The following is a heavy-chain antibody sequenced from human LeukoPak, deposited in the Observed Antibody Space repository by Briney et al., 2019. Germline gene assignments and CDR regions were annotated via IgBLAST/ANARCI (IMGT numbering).Heavy chain of an antibody. D-gene: IGHD3-10*01. CDR1: GFTFSSYG. J-gene: IGHJ4*02. CDR3: AKGHYYGSGSLDY. V-gene: IGHV3-23*01. Sequence: VGSLRLSCAASGFTFSSYGMSWVRQAPGKGLEWVSAIGGRDGSTYYADSVKGRFTISRDNSKNTLYVQMNSLRAEDTAVYYCAKGHYYGSGSLDYWGQGTLVTVSS. CDR2: IGGRDGST.